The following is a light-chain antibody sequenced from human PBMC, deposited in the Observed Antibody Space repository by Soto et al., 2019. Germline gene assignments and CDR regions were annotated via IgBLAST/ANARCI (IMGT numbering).Light chain of an antibody. J-gene: IGKJ2*01. V-gene: IGKV4-1*01. CDR1: QALLHSSNNKNY. CDR3: QQYYTTPHT. CDR2: WAS. Sequence: DIVMTQSPDSLAVSLGERATINCKSGQALLHSSNNKNYLAWYQQKPGQPPKLLIYWASTRESGVPDRFGGSGAGTDFTLTISSLQAEDVGLYYCQQYYTTPHTFGQGTKLEIK.